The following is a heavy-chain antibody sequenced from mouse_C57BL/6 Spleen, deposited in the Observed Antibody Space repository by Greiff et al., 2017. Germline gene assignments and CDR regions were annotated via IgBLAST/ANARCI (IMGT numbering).Heavy chain of an antibody. V-gene: IGHV1-69*01. Sequence: VQLQQPGAELVMPGASVKLSCKASGYTFTSYWMHWVKQRPGQGLEWIGEIVPSDSYTNYNQKFKGKSTLTGDKSSSTAYMQLSSLTSEDSAVYYCARWDEGFADWGQGALVAVSA. CDR1: GYTFTSYW. J-gene: IGHJ3*01. CDR3: ARWDEGFAD. CDR2: IVPSDSYT. D-gene: IGHD4-1*01.